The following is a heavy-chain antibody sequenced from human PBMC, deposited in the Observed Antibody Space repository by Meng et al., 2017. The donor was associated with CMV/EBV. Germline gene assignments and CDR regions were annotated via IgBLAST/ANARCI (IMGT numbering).Heavy chain of an antibody. D-gene: IGHD2-2*01. CDR3: ARGVRSVVPAAIREDWFDP. CDR2: IYYSGST. Sequence: ESLKISCPVSGGSISSSSYYWGWIRQPPGKGLEWIGSIYYSGSTYYNPSLKSRVTISVDTSKNQFSLKLSSVTAADTAVYYCARGVRSVVPAAIREDWFDPWGQGTLVTVSS. CDR1: GGSISSSSYY. J-gene: IGHJ5*02. V-gene: IGHV4-39*07.